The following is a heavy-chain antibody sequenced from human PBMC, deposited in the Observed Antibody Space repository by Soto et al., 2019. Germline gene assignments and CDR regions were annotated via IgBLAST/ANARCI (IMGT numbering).Heavy chain of an antibody. V-gene: IGHV4-38-2*01. CDR1: GXSISSGYY. Sequence: LSLTCAVSGXSISSGYYWGWIRQPPGKGLEWIGSIYHSGSTYYNPSLKSRVTISVDTSKNQFSLKLSSVTAADTAVYYCASAGRGLIAARYYFDYWGQGTLVTVSS. CDR2: IYHSGST. J-gene: IGHJ4*02. D-gene: IGHD6-13*01. CDR3: ASAGRGLIAARYYFDY.